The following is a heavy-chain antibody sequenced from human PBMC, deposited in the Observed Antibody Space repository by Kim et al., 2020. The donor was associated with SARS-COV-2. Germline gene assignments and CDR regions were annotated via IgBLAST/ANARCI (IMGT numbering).Heavy chain of an antibody. CDR1: GYTLTELS. D-gene: IGHD6-6*01. V-gene: IGHV1-24*01. J-gene: IGHJ5*02. CDR2: FDPEDGET. Sequence: ASVKVSCKVSGYTLTELSMHWVRQAPGKGLEWMGGFDPEDGETIYAQKFQGRVTMTEDTSTDTAYMELSSLRSEDTAVYYCATLEYSSSGVRRFDPWGQGTLVTVSS. CDR3: ATLEYSSSGVRRFDP.